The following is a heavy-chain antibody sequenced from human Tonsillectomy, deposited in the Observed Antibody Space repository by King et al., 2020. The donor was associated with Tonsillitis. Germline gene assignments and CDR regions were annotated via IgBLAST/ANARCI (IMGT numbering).Heavy chain of an antibody. Sequence: MNWIRQAPGNGLEWVSYISSSSSYTKNADSVKDGFTISSDNAKNSLYLQMNSLRDEDKAVYYCARDSGSYLFYYLVQGTVVTVYS. D-gene: IGHD1-26*01. V-gene: IGHV3-11*06. CDR2: ISSSSSYT. CDR3: ARDSGSYLFYY. J-gene: IGHJ4*02.